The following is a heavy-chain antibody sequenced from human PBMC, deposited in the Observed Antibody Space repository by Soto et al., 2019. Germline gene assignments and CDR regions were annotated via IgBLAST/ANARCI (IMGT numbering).Heavy chain of an antibody. CDR1: GGTFSSYA. V-gene: IGHV1-69*13. CDR3: ARFGSGWYGPDV. Sequence: SVKVSCKASGGTFSSYAISWVRQAPGQGLEWMGGIIPIFGTANYAQKFQGRVTITADESTSTAYMELSSLRSEDTAVYYCARFGSGWYGPDVWGQGTTVTVSS. J-gene: IGHJ6*02. D-gene: IGHD6-19*01. CDR2: IIPIFGTA.